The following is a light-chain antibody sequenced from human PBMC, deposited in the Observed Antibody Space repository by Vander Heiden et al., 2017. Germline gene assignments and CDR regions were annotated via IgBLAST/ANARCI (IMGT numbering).Light chain of an antibody. CDR1: QSVSSSY. V-gene: IGKV3-20*01. J-gene: IGKJ1*01. CDR2: GAS. CDR3: QPYGSSPKP. Sequence: EIVLTQSPGTLSLSPGERATLSCRASQSVSSSYLAWYQQKPGQAPRLLIYGASSRATGIPDSFSGSGSGSDFTLTISRLEPEDFAVYYCQPYGSSPKPFGQGTKVEIK.